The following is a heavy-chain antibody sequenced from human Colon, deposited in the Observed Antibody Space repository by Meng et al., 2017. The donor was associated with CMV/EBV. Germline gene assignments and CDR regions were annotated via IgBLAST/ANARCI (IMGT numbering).Heavy chain of an antibody. J-gene: IGHJ4*02. CDR1: GFILSDYY. D-gene: IGHD3/OR15-3a*01. V-gene: IGHV3-23*01. CDR2: ISGGGSTT. CDR3: AKGPDYSYFWTASD. Sequence: GESLKISCTGSGFILSDYYIDWVRQAPGKGLEWVSGISGGGSTTYYAGSVKGRFTISRDNSRNTLYLQMNSLRADDTAVYYCAKGPDYSYFWTASDWGQGALVTVSS.